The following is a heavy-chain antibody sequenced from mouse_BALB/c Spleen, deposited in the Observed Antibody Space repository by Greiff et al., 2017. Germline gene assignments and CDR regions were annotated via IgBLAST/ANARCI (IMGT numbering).Heavy chain of an antibody. V-gene: IGHV5-6-5*01. Sequence: EVKLVESGGGLVKPGGSLKLSCAASGFTFSSYAMSWVRQTPEKRLEWVASISSGGSTYYPDSVKGRFTISRDNARNILYLQMSSLRSEDTAMYYCARPLWDGGVYAMDYWGQGTSVTVSS. CDR3: ARPLWDGGVYAMDY. J-gene: IGHJ4*01. CDR1: GFTFSSYA. D-gene: IGHD4-1*01. CDR2: ISSGGST.